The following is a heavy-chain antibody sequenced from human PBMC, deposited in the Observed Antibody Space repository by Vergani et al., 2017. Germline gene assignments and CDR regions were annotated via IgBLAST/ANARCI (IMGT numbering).Heavy chain of an antibody. CDR2: INPSGGHT. V-gene: IGHV1-46*03. J-gene: IGHJ4*02. D-gene: IGHD3-9*01. Sequence: QVQVVQSGAEVKKSGASVKVSCKTSGYTFSNYYMHWVRQAPGQGLEWMGIINPSGGHTNYAQKFQGSVTMTRDTSTSTVYMELSSLRSEDTAMYYCARVDCGSLTGYRYWGQGTLVTVSA. CDR1: GYTFSNYY. CDR3: ARVDCGSLTGYRY.